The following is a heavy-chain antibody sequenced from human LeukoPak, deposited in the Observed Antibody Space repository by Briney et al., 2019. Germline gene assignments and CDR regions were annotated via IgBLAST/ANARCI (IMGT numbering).Heavy chain of an antibody. CDR2: INPSGGST. V-gene: IGHV1-46*01. J-gene: IGHJ6*03. Sequence: GASVKVSCKASGYTFTSYYMHWVRQAPGQGLEWMGIINPSGGSTSYAQKFQGRVTMTRDMSTSTVYMELSSLRSEDTAVYYCARGRGFGELRSHYYMDVWGKGTTVTISS. CDR3: ARGRGFGELRSHYYMDV. CDR1: GYTFTSYY. D-gene: IGHD3-10*01.